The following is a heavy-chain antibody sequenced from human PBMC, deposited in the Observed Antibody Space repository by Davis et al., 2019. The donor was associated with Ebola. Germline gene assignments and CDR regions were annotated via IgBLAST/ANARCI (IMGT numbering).Heavy chain of an antibody. CDR1: GFIFSSNA. Sequence: PGRSLRLSCAASGFIFSSNAMSWVRQAPGKGLEWVSSISVRSITYHADSVKGRFTISRDNSKNTLYLQMNSLRAEDTAVYYCAKVHPPTTVTTGWFDPWGQGTLVTVSS. J-gene: IGHJ5*02. V-gene: IGHV3-23*01. CDR3: AKVHPPTTVTTGWFDP. CDR2: ISVRSIT. D-gene: IGHD4-17*01.